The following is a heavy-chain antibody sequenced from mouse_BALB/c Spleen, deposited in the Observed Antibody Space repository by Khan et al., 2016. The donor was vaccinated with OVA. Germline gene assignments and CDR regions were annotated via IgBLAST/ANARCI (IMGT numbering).Heavy chain of an antibody. Sequence: EVQLQESGPGLVKPSQSLSLTCTVTGYSITSDYAWNWIRQFPGNKLEWMGYISYSGSTSYNPSLKSRISITRDTSKNLFFLQLNSVTTEDTATYYCARGKYYGYAMDYWGQGTSVTVSS. J-gene: IGHJ4*01. D-gene: IGHD1-1*01. CDR2: ISYSGST. CDR1: GYSITSDYA. V-gene: IGHV3-2*02. CDR3: ARGKYYGYAMDY.